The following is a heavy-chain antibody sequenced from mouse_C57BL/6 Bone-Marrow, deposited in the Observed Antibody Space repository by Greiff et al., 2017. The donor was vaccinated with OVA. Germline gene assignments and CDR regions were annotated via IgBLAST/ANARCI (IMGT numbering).Heavy chain of an antibody. CDR1: GFTFSDYG. CDR2: ISSGSSTI. D-gene: IGHD2-1*01. Sequence: EVQGVESGGGLVKPGGSLKLSCAASGFTFSDYGMHWVRQAPEKGLEWVAYISSGSSTIYYADTVKGRFTISRDNAKNTLFLQRTSLRSEDTAMDYCARTYGNYPDYWGQGTTLTVSS. CDR3: ARTYGNYPDY. J-gene: IGHJ2*01. V-gene: IGHV5-17*01.